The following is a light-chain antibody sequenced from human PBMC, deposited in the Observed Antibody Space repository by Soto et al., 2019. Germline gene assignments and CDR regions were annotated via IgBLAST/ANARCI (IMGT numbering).Light chain of an antibody. Sequence: DIQMTQCPSSLSASVGDRVTITCRASQSISSYLNWYQQKPGKAPKVLIYGASSLQSGVPSRFSGSGSGTDFTLTISSLQPEDFATYFCQQSYSTPYTFGQGTKLEIK. CDR2: GAS. V-gene: IGKV1-39*01. CDR3: QQSYSTPYT. J-gene: IGKJ2*01. CDR1: QSISSY.